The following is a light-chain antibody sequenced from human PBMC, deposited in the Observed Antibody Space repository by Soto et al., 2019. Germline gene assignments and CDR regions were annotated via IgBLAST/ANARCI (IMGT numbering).Light chain of an antibody. CDR3: QQYHNWPA. CDR1: QIVSSS. J-gene: IGKJ1*01. Sequence: PVEGASLSCRASQIVSSSSLAWYQQKPGQAPRLLMYGSATRATGIPARFSGSGSGTEFTLTISSLQSEDSAVYYCQQYHNWPAFGQGTKVDNK. CDR2: GSA. V-gene: IGKV3-15*01.